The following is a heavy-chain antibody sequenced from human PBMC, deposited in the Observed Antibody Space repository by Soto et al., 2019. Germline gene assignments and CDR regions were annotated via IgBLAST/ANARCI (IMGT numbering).Heavy chain of an antibody. CDR2: FDPEDGET. CDR3: ATDYNQTDYGDYVCFQH. J-gene: IGHJ1*01. Sequence: ASVKVSCKVSGYTLTELSMHWVRQAPGKGLEWMGGFDPEDGETIYAQKFQGRVTMTEDTSTDTAYMELSSLRSEDTAVYYCATDYNQTDYGDYVCFQHWGQGTLVTVSS. D-gene: IGHD4-17*01. V-gene: IGHV1-24*01. CDR1: GYTLTELS.